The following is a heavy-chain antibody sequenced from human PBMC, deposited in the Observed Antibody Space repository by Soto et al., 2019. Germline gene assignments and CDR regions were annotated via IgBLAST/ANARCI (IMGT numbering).Heavy chain of an antibody. Sequence: QVQLQQWGAGLLKPSETLSLTCAVYGGSFSGYYWSWIRQPPGKGLEWIGEINHSGSTNYNPSLKSRVTISVDTSKTQFSLKLSSVTAADTAVYYCARGRVRNGVELTSFDYWGQGTLVTVSS. D-gene: IGHD2-8*01. V-gene: IGHV4-34*01. CDR3: ARGRVRNGVELTSFDY. CDR2: INHSGST. J-gene: IGHJ4*02. CDR1: GGSFSGYY.